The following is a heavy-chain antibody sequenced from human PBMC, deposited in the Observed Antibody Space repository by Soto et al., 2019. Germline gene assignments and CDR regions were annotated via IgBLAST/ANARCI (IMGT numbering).Heavy chain of an antibody. J-gene: IGHJ4*02. CDR3: ARDGTTVTTDPSCDY. CDR2: NSAYNGNT. Sequence: QVQLVQSGAEVKKPGASVKVSCKASGYTFTSYGISWVRKAPGQGLEWMGWNSAYNGNTNYAQKPQGRFTMTTDTSTSTGYMELRSLRSDDTAVYYCARDGTTVTTDPSCDYWGQGTLVTVSS. D-gene: IGHD4-17*01. CDR1: GYTFTSYG. V-gene: IGHV1-18*01.